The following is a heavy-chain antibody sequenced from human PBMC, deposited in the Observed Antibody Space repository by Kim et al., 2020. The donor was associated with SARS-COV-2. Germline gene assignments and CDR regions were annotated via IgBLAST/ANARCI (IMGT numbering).Heavy chain of an antibody. V-gene: IGHV7-4-1*02. D-gene: IGHD3-22*01. Sequence: ASVKVSCKASGYTFSRYGMNWVRQAPGQVLEWMGWINTNTGNPTYAQGFTGRFVFSLDTSVSTAYLQISSLKAEDTAVYFCARQEYDSSSYRQGFDYWGQGTLVTVSS. CDR3: ARQEYDSSSYRQGFDY. J-gene: IGHJ4*02. CDR1: GYTFSRYG. CDR2: INTNTGNP.